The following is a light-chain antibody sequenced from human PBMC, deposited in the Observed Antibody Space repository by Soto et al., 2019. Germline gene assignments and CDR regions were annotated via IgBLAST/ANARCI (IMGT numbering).Light chain of an antibody. CDR2: SNN. CDR3: AAWDDSLNAVV. J-gene: IGLJ2*01. V-gene: IGLV1-44*01. CDR1: SSNIGGNT. Sequence: QAVVTQPPSASGTPGQRVTISCSGSSSNIGGNTVNWYQQLPGTAPRVLIYSNNQRPSGVPDRFSGSKSGTSASLAISGLQSEDEADYYCAAWDDSLNAVVFGGGTSSPS.